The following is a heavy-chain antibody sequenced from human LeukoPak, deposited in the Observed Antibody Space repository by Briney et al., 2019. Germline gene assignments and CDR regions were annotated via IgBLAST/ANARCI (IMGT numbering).Heavy chain of an antibody. Sequence: QTGGSLRLSCAASGFTVSSNYMSWVRQPPGKGLEWVSLIYSGGSTYYADSVKGRFTISRDNSKNTVYLQMNSLRAEDTAVYYCARDQVGANAFDIWGQGTMVTVSS. D-gene: IGHD1-26*01. V-gene: IGHV3-53*01. CDR3: ARDQVGANAFDI. J-gene: IGHJ3*02. CDR1: GFTVSSNY. CDR2: IYSGGST.